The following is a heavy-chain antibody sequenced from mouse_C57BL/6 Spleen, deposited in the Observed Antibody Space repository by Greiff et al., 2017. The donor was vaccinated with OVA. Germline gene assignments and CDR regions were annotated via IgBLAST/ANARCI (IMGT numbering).Heavy chain of an antibody. D-gene: IGHD2-3*01. V-gene: IGHV2-2*01. Sequence: VQLVESGPGLVQPSQSLSITCTVSGFSLTSYGVHWVRQSPGKGLEWLGVIWSGGSTDYNAAFISRLSISKDNSKSQVFFKMNSLQADDTAIYYCASFYDGYYEAWFAYWGQGTLVTVSA. CDR1: GFSLTSYG. CDR2: IWSGGST. J-gene: IGHJ3*01. CDR3: ASFYDGYYEAWFAY.